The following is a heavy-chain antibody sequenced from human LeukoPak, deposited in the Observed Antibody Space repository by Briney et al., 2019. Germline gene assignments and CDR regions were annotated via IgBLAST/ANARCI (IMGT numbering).Heavy chain of an antibody. V-gene: IGHV4-38-2*02. CDR3: ARALGYCSSTSCRGNWFDP. CDR2: IYHSGST. CDR1: GYSISSGYY. Sequence: SETLSLTCTVSGYSISSGYYWGWIRQPPGKGLEWIGSIYHSGSTYYNPSLKSRVTISVDTSKNQFSLKLSSVTAADTAVYYCARALGYCSSTSCRGNWFDPWGQGTLVTVSS. D-gene: IGHD2-2*01. J-gene: IGHJ5*02.